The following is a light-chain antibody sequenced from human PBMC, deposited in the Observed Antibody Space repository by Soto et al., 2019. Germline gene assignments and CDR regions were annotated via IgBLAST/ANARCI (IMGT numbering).Light chain of an antibody. CDR1: QSVSIL. J-gene: IGKJ1*01. CDR3: QQYNNWPRT. CDR2: GAT. Sequence: EIVLTRSRGTLSVSPWEGARLXCRASQSVSILLAWYQQKPGQAPRLLIHGATTRATGIPARFSGSGSGTEFTLTISSLQSEDFAVYYCQQYNNWPRTFGQGTTVDIK. V-gene: IGKV3-15*01.